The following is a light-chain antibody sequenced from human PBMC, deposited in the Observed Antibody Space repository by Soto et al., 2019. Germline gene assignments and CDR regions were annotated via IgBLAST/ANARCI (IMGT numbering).Light chain of an antibody. V-gene: IGLV2-14*01. CDR3: SSSTSSSTVV. CDR1: SSDVGGYNY. J-gene: IGLJ2*01. CDR2: DVS. Sequence: QSALTQPASVSGSPGQSITISCTGTSSDVGGYNYVSWYQQHPGKAPKRMIYDVSNRPSGVSNRFSGSKSGNTASLTISGLQAEDEADYYCSSSTSSSTVVFGGGTKLTVL.